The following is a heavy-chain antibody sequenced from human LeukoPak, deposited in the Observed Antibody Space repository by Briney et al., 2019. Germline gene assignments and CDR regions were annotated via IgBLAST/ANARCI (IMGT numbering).Heavy chain of an antibody. CDR2: ISGSGGST. D-gene: IGHD3-22*01. J-gene: IGHJ4*02. CDR1: GFTFSTYA. Sequence: GGSLRLSCAASGFTFSTYAMSWVRQAPGKGLEWVSAISGSGGSTYYADSVKGRFTISRDNSKNTLYLQMNSLRAEDTAVYYCAKQKYYYDSSGYAPLDYWGQGTLVTVSS. V-gene: IGHV3-23*01. CDR3: AKQKYYYDSSGYAPLDY.